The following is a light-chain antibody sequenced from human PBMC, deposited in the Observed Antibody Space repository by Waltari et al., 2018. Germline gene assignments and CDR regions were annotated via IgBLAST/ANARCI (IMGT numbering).Light chain of an antibody. Sequence: DIQMTQSPSSLSASVGHRVSITCRTSQSISTYLNWYQQKQGKAPNHLIYAASSLPSGVPSRFSGSGSGTDFTLTISSLQPEDFATYYCQQSYSTPYTFGQGTKLEIK. CDR2: AAS. V-gene: IGKV1-39*01. J-gene: IGKJ2*01. CDR3: QQSYSTPYT. CDR1: QSISTY.